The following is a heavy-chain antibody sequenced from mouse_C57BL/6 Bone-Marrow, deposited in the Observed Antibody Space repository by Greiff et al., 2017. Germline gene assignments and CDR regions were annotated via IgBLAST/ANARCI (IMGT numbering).Heavy chain of an antibody. CDR1: GYTFTSYW. CDR3: ARGPFGGYPYYYAMDY. V-gene: IGHV1-64*01. CDR2: IHPNSGST. D-gene: IGHD1-1*02. Sequence: QVQLKQPGAELVKPGASVKLSCKASGYTFTSYWVHWVKQRPGQGLEWIGMIHPNSGSTNYNEKFKSKATLTVDKSSSTAYMQLSSLTSEDSAVYYCARGPFGGYPYYYAMDYWGQGTSVTVSS. J-gene: IGHJ4*01.